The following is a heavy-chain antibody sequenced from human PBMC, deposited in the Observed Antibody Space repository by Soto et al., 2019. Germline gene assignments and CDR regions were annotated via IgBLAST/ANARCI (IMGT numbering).Heavy chain of an antibody. J-gene: IGHJ2*01. CDR3: ARKVPGSTTRPDYWYFDR. D-gene: IGHD3-10*01. V-gene: IGHV3-23*01. CDR2: ISGGGDAT. CDR1: GFTFISYA. Sequence: EVQLLESGGGLVQPGGSLRLSCAASGFTFISYARNWVRQAPGKGLQWVSAISGGGDATFYADSVKGRFTISRDNTRNTVTLQMNSLGADDTPVYYCARKVPGSTTRPDYWYFDRWGRGTLVTVSS.